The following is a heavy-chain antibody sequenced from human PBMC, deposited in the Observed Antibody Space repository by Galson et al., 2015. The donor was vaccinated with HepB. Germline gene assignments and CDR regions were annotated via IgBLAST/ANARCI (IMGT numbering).Heavy chain of an antibody. D-gene: IGHD6-19*01. V-gene: IGHV3-53*01. J-gene: IGHJ4*02. CDR1: GLTVSSNY. CDR3: ARDKIEDSIGWHDFDY. Sequence: LRLSCAASGLTVSSNYMGWVRQAPGKGLEWVSVIYSGGDTYYADSVKGRFTISRDTSKNMVYLQMNSLRAEDTAMYYCARDKIEDSIGWHDFDYWGQGTLVTVSS. CDR2: IYSGGDT.